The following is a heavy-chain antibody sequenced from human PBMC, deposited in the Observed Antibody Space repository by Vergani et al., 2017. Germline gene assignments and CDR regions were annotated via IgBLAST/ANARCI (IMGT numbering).Heavy chain of an antibody. J-gene: IGHJ3*02. Sequence: QVQLQQWGAGLLKPSETLSLTCAVYGGSFSGYYWSWIRQPPGKGLEWIGEINHSGSTNYNPSLKSRVTISVDTSKNQFSLKLSSVTAADTAVYYCARALGQQLVRSSAFDIWGQGIMVTVSS. D-gene: IGHD6-13*01. CDR1: GGSFSGYY. CDR2: INHSGST. CDR3: ARALGQQLVRSSAFDI. V-gene: IGHV4-34*01.